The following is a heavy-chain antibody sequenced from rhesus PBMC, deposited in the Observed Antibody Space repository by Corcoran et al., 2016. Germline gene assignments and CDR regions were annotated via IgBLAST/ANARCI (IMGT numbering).Heavy chain of an antibody. D-gene: IGHD5-24*01. CDR2: IDSSGST. Sequence: QVQLQESGPGLVKPSETLSLTCAVSGGSISSSYWSWIRQAPGKGLEGIGRIDSSGSTYYNPSLKSRVTLSVDTSKNQFSLKLSSVTAADTAVYYCARRRYSGYSPFDYWGQGVLVTVSS. CDR3: ARRRYSGYSPFDY. J-gene: IGHJ4*01. CDR1: GGSISSSY. V-gene: IGHV4S11*01.